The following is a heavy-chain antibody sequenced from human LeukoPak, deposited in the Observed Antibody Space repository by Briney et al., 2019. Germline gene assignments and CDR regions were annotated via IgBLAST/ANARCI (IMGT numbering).Heavy chain of an antibody. CDR3: ARGQPRDPTDSSGWYYFDY. D-gene: IGHD6-19*01. J-gene: IGHJ4*02. Sequence: SSETLSLTCAVYGGSFSGYYWSWIRQPPGKGLEWIGEVNHSGSTNYNPSLKSRVTISVDTSKNQFSLKLSSVTAADTAVYYCARGQPRDPTDSSGWYYFDYWGQGTLVTVSS. CDR2: VNHSGST. V-gene: IGHV4-34*01. CDR1: GGSFSGYY.